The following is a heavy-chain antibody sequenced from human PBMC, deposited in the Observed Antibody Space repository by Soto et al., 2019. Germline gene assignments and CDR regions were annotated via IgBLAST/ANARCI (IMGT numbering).Heavy chain of an antibody. J-gene: IGHJ6*02. V-gene: IGHV4-34*01. CDR3: ARGLGSGSYYSLYYYYGMDV. Sequence: QVQLQQWGAGLLKPSETLSHTCAVYGGSFSGYYWSWIRQPPGQGLEWIGEIDHSGSTNYNPSLKSRVTISVDTSKNQFSLNLSSVTAADTAVYYCARGLGSGSYYSLYYYYGMDVWGQGPTVTVSS. CDR2: IDHSGST. CDR1: GGSFSGYY. D-gene: IGHD1-26*01.